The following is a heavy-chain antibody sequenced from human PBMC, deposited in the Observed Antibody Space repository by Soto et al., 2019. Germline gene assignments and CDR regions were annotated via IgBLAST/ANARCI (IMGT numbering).Heavy chain of an antibody. CDR1: GFPFSDYG. D-gene: IGHD2-2*01. Sequence: QVQLVESGGGVVQPGRSLRLSCAASGFPFSDYGIHWVRQAPGKGLEWVAVISSDGSNEYYADSVKGRFTISRDNSKNPVSLQINSLTTEDSASYYCAKQISPYCSRVTCYDLYFYYAMDVWGQGTTVTVSS. J-gene: IGHJ6*02. CDR2: ISSDGSNE. V-gene: IGHV3-30*18. CDR3: AKQISPYCSRVTCYDLYFYYAMDV.